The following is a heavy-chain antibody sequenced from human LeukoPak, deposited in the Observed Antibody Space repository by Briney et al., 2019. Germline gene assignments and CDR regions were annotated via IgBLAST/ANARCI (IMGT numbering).Heavy chain of an antibody. Sequence: GGSLRLSCAASGFTFSSYGMNWVRQAPGEGLEWVSAISSSSRHIYYADSVKGRFTISRDNAKNSLYLQMNSLRAEDTAVYYCARDEGYTYGNFHYYYMDVWGKGTTVTVSS. J-gene: IGHJ6*03. CDR3: ARDEGYTYGNFHYYYMDV. CDR2: ISSSSRHI. D-gene: IGHD5-18*01. CDR1: GFTFSSYG. V-gene: IGHV3-21*01.